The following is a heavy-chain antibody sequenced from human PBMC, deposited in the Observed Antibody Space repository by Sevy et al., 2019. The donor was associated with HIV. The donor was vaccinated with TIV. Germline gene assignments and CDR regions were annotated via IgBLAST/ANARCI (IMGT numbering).Heavy chain of an antibody. D-gene: IGHD3-16*01. CDR3: SSGGGY. CDR2: ISFTTNNT. Sequence: GGSLRLSCAASGFSVGSYSMNWVRQAPGKGLEWVSFISFTTNNTYYVDSVKGRFTISRDNAKNSVYLQMNSLRAEDTAVYYSSSGGGYRGQGTLVTVSS. J-gene: IGHJ4*02. V-gene: IGHV3-21*01. CDR1: GFSVGSYS.